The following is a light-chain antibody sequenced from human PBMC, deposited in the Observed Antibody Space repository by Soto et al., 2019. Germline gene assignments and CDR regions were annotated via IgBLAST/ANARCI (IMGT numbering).Light chain of an antibody. CDR3: QQYHKWPPQYT. CDR1: QTVSSN. J-gene: IGKJ2*01. Sequence: EIVMTQSPATLSVSPGERATVSCRASQTVSSNLAWYQQKPGQAPRLLIHGASTSATAVPARCSGSGSGTEFTLTISSLQSEDFAVYYCQQYHKWPPQYTFGQGTKLQIK. CDR2: GAS. V-gene: IGKV3-15*01.